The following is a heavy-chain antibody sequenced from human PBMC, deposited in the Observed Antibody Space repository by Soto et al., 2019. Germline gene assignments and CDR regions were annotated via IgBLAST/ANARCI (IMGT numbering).Heavy chain of an antibody. CDR3: ARLEGLATISYYFDF. V-gene: IGHV1-18*01. CDR2: ISVYNGNT. J-gene: IGHJ4*02. CDR1: GYTFTSYG. Sequence: GASVKVSCKASGYTFTSYGISWVRQAPGQGHEWMGWISVYNGNTKSSQKFQGRVTITRDTSTSTAYMELSSLRSEDSAVYFCARLEGLATISYYFDFWGPGALVTVSS. D-gene: IGHD3-9*01.